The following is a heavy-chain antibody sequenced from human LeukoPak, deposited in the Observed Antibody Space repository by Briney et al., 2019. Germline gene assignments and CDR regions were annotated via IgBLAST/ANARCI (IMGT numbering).Heavy chain of an antibody. CDR2: INPSGGST. CDR3: ARQLGIVVVIALPDYYFDY. D-gene: IGHD2-21*01. Sequence: ASVKVSCKASGYTFTSYYMHWVRQAPGQGLEWMGIINPSGGSTSYAQKFQGRVTMTRDTSTSTVYMELRSLRSDDTAVYYCARQLGIVVVIALPDYYFDYWGQGTLVTVSS. V-gene: IGHV1-46*01. CDR1: GYTFTSYY. J-gene: IGHJ4*02.